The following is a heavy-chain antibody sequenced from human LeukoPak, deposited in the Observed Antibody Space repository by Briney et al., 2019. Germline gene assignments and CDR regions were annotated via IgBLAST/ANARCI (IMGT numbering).Heavy chain of an antibody. D-gene: IGHD3-16*01. V-gene: IGHV3-30*04. CDR1: GFTFSQFA. CDR2: ISYDGSHK. Sequence: GGSLRLSCAASGFTFSQFAVHWVRQAPGRGLEWVAFISYDGSHKYYADSVKGRFTISRDISKNTLYLQMDSLRVEDTAVYYCVRGALTKIWGRKKGTDVWGRGTTVTVSS. J-gene: IGHJ6*04. CDR3: VRGALTKIWGRKKGTDV.